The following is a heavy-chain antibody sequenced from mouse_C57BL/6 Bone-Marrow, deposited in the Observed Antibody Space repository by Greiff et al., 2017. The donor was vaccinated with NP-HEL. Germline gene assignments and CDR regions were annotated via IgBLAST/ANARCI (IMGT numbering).Heavy chain of an antibody. V-gene: IGHV1-81*01. J-gene: IGHJ1*03. CDR3: ARGRRGLYFDV. CDR2: IYPRSGNT. Sequence: QVQLQQSGAELARPGASVKLSCKASGYTFTSYGISWVKQRTGQGLEWIGEIYPRSGNTYYNEKFKGKATLTADKSSSTAYMELRSLASEDSAVYFCARGRRGLYFDVWGTGTTVTVSS. D-gene: IGHD2-12*01. CDR1: GYTFTSYG.